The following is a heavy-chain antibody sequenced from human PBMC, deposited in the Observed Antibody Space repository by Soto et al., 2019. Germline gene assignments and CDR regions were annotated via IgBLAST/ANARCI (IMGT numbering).Heavy chain of an antibody. CDR2: VFYTGST. J-gene: IGHJ4*02. Sequence: SETLSLTCTVSGGSISSYYWSWIRQPPGKGLEWIGYVFYTGSTNYNPSLKSRVTISVDTSKNHFYLNLSSVTAADTAVYFCARGGGNTLQSPGCFDYWGQGAPVTVSS. CDR3: ARGGGNTLQSPGCFDY. CDR1: GGSISSYY. V-gene: IGHV4-59*01. D-gene: IGHD3-10*01.